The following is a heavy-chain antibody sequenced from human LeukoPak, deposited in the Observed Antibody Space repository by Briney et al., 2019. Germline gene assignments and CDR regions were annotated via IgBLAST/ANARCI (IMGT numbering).Heavy chain of an antibody. CDR3: AKDGGYDLYNWFDP. CDR1: GFTFSSYA. J-gene: IGHJ5*02. V-gene: IGHV3-23*01. D-gene: IGHD5-12*01. Sequence: GGSLRLSCAASGFTFSSYAMSWVRQAPGKGLEWVSAISGSGGSTYYADSVKGRFTISRGNSKNTLYLQMNSLRAEDTAVYYCAKDGGYDLYNWFDPWGQGTLVTVSS. CDR2: ISGSGGST.